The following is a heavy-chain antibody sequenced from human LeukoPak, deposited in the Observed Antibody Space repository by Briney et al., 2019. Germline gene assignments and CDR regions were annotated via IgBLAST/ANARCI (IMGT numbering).Heavy chain of an antibody. CDR1: GGTFSSYA. J-gene: IGHJ6*03. Sequence: SVKVSCKASGGTFSSYAISWVRQAPGQGLEWMGGIIPIFGTANYAQKFQGRVTITADESTSTAYMELSSLRSEDTAVYYCAASGLPPYYYYYMDVWGKGTTVTISS. CDR3: AASGLPPYYYYYMDV. CDR2: IIPIFGTA. D-gene: IGHD3-10*01. V-gene: IGHV1-69*13.